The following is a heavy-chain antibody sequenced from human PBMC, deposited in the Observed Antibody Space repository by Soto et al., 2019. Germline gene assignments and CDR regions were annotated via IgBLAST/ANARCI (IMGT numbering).Heavy chain of an antibody. J-gene: IGHJ6*02. Sequence: WASVKVSCKASGYTFTSYGIHWVRQAPGQRLEWTGWINAGNGNTKYSEKFQGRVTITRDTSASTAYLELSSLRSEDTAVYYCARDXNDSSAYYHHYYYGMDVWGQGTTVTVSS. D-gene: IGHD3-22*01. CDR1: GYTFTSYG. V-gene: IGHV1-3*01. CDR3: ARDXNDSSAYYHHYYYGMDV. CDR2: INAGNGNT.